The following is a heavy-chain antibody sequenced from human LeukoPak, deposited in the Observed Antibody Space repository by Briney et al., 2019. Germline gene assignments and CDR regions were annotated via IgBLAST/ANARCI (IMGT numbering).Heavy chain of an antibody. CDR1: GFTFSSYS. CDR3: ARVIGSSSFAFDI. J-gene: IGHJ3*02. Sequence: PGGSLRLSCAASGFTFSSYSMNWVRQAPGKGLEWVSYISSSSSTIYYADSVEGRFTISRDNAKNSLYLQMNSLRAEDTAVYYCARVIGSSSFAFDIWGQGTMVTVSS. D-gene: IGHD6-6*01. V-gene: IGHV3-48*01. CDR2: ISSSSSTI.